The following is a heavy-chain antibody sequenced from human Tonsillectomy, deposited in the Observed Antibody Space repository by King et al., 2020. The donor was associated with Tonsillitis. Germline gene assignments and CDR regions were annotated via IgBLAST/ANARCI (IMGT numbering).Heavy chain of an antibody. CDR2: ISYDGRIK. CDR3: AKDESGSYLFDY. J-gene: IGHJ4*02. V-gene: IGHV3-30*18. CDR1: GFTFSSYG. D-gene: IGHD1-26*01. Sequence: QVQLVESGGGVVQPGRSLRLSCAASGFTFSSYGMHWVRQAPGKGLEWVAVISYDGRIKYYADSVKGRFTISRDNSKNTLYLQMNSLRAEDTAVYYCAKDESGSYLFDYWGQGTLVTVSS.